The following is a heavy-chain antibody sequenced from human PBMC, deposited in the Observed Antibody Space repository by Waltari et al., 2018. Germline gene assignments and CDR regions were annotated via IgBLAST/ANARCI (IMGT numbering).Heavy chain of an antibody. V-gene: IGHV3-23*01. Sequence: EVQLLESGGGLEQPGGSLRLSWAASGLDFDTFYMTWVRQAPGGGLEWVSAISDSGATTYYADSVKGRFTISRDNYKKMLYLQMSSLRVDDTAVYYCATYGQSPRNDQWGQGTQLTVSS. CDR1: GLDFDTFY. D-gene: IGHD2-2*01. CDR3: ATYGQSPRNDQ. J-gene: IGHJ1*01. CDR2: ISDSGATT.